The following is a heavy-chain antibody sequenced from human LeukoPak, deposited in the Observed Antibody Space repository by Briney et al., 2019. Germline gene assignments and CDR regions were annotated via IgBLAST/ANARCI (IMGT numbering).Heavy chain of an antibody. D-gene: IGHD3-16*01. CDR3: ARDIGLREA. Sequence: ASVKVSCKASGYTFTSYYMHWVRQAPGQGLEWMGWINPNSGGTNYAQTFQGRITMTRDTSISTAYMELSRLTSDDTAVYYCARDIGLREAWGQGTLVTVSS. CDR2: INPNSGGT. CDR1: GYTFTSYY. J-gene: IGHJ4*02. V-gene: IGHV1-2*02.